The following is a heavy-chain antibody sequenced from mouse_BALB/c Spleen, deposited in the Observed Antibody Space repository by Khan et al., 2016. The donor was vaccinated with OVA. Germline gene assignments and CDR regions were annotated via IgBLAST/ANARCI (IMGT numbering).Heavy chain of an antibody. Sequence: QVQLQQSGAELARPGASVKLSCKASGYTFTDYYINWVKQRTGQGLEWIGEIYPGSGNTYYNEKLKDKATLTADKSSSTAFMQLNSLTSEDSSVYFCARSGIGSFAYGGQGTLVTVSA. CDR1: GYTFTDYY. CDR2: IYPGSGNT. D-gene: IGHD2-2*01. J-gene: IGHJ3*01. V-gene: IGHV1-77*01. CDR3: ARSGIGSFAY.